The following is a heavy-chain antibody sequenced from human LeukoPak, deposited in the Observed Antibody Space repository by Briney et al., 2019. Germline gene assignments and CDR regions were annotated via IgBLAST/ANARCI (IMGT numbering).Heavy chain of an antibody. V-gene: IGHV5-51*01. CDR3: ARRKYSIVPIAAAGSHVAFDI. CDR1: GYSFTSYW. D-gene: IGHD6-13*01. J-gene: IGHJ3*02. CDR2: IYPGHSDT. Sequence: GESLKISCKGSGYSFTSYWIGWVRQMPGKGLEWMGIIYPGHSDTRYSPSFQGQVTISADKSISTAYLQWSSLKASDTAMYYCARRKYSIVPIAAAGSHVAFDIWGQGTMVTVSS.